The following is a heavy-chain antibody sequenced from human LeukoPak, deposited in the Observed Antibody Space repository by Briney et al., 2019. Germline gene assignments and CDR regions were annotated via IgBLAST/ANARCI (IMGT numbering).Heavy chain of an antibody. D-gene: IGHD3-22*01. Sequence: PGGSLRLSCAASRFTFSSYGMHWVRQAPGKGLEWVAVISYDGSNKYYADSVKGRFTISRDNSKNTLYLQMNSLRPEATAVYYCAKAPNSGYYPGAFDIWGQGTMVTVSS. V-gene: IGHV3-30*18. J-gene: IGHJ3*02. CDR1: RFTFSSYG. CDR2: ISYDGSNK. CDR3: AKAPNSGYYPGAFDI.